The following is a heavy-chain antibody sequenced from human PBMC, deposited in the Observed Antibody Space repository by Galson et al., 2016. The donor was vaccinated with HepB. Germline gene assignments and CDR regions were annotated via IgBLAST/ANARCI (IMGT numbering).Heavy chain of an antibody. Sequence: SLRLSCAASGFTFEDYAMHWVRQFPGKGLEWVSGINWNSGVTDYADSVKGRFTISRDNAKNSLYLQMNSLRPEDTALYYYTKDFYSSGPEYFHHWGRGTLVTVSS. V-gene: IGHV3-9*01. D-gene: IGHD3-22*01. J-gene: IGHJ1*01. CDR3: TKDFYSSGPEYFHH. CDR2: INWNSGVT. CDR1: GFTFEDYA.